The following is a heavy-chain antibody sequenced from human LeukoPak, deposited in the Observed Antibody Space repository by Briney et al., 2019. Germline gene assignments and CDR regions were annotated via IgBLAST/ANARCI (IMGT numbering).Heavy chain of an antibody. CDR1: GFIFNNYA. D-gene: IGHD4-23*01. J-gene: IGHJ4*02. Sequence: GGSLRLSCAASGFIFNNYAMHWVRQAPDKGLDWVALIWYDGSKKYYADSVKGRFTISRDNSRNTLYLQVNSLRAEDTAVYYCARDLRAIVVTAGPDYWGQGTLVTVSS. CDR3: ARDLRAIVVTAGPDY. CDR2: IWYDGSKK. V-gene: IGHV3-30*02.